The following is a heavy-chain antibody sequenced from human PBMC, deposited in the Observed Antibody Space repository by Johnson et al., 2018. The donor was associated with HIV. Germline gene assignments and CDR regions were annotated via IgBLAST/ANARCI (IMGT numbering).Heavy chain of an antibody. CDR2: INWNGGST. J-gene: IGHJ3*02. D-gene: IGHD6-13*01. Sequence: VQLVESGGGVVRPGGSLRLSCAASGFTFDDYGMSWVRQAPGKGLEWVSGINWNGGSTGYADSVKARFTTSRDNAKNSLYLQMNSLRAEETALYYCARDDTPLIAAAGLDAFDIWGQGPMVTVSS. CDR3: ARDDTPLIAAAGLDAFDI. V-gene: IGHV3-20*04. CDR1: GFTFDDYG.